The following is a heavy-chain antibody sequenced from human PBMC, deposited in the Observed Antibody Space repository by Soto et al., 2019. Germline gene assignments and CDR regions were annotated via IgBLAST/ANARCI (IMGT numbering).Heavy chain of an antibody. D-gene: IGHD3-10*01. Sequence: SETLSLTCTVSGGSISSSSYYWGWIRQPPGKGLEWIGSIYYSGSTYYNPSLKSRVTISVDTSKNQFSLKLSSVTAADTAVYYCARRSGVRNGSGSKTGINGYYYYYMDVWGKGTTVTVSS. J-gene: IGHJ6*03. CDR2: IYYSGST. CDR1: GGSISSSSYY. V-gene: IGHV4-39*01. CDR3: ARRSGVRNGSGSKTGINGYYYYYMDV.